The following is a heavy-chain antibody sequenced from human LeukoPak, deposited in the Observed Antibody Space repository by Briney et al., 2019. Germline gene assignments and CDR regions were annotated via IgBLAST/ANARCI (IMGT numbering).Heavy chain of an antibody. J-gene: IGHJ4*02. CDR2: VNADGGNT. V-gene: IGHV3-23*01. Sequence: AGGSLRLSCAASGFTFSGYAMSWVRQAPGKGLEWVSTVNADGGNTYYADSVKGRFTISRDNSKSTLILQMNSLRVEDTALYYCTKRVKYGGTWDHFADWGQGTLVTVSS. D-gene: IGHD1-26*01. CDR3: TKRVKYGGTWDHFAD. CDR1: GFTFSGYA.